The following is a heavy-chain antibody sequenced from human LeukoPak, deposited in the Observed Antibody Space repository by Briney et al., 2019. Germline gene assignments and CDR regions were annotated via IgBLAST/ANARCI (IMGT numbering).Heavy chain of an antibody. J-gene: IGHJ4*02. Sequence: GGSLRLSCAASGFTFSSYSMNWVRQAPGKGLEWVSSISSSSSYIYYADSVKGRFTISRDNAKHSLYLQMNSLRAEDTAVYYCASLYSSKTNDYWGQGTLVTVSS. CDR3: ASLYSSKTNDY. V-gene: IGHV3-21*01. CDR1: GFTFSSYS. D-gene: IGHD6-19*01. CDR2: ISSSSSYI.